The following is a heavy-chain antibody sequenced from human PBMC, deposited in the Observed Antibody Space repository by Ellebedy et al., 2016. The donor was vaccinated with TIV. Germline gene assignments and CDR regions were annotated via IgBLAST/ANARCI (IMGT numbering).Heavy chain of an antibody. CDR3: TREAANWNYPYYYYNGMDV. Sequence: GGSLRLSXTASGFTFGDFAISWVRQAPGKGLEWVGFIGSKGYGGTTQYAASVKGRFTISRDDSKSIVYLQMNSLKTEDTALYYCTREAANWNYPYYYYNGMDVWGQGTTVTVSS. D-gene: IGHD1-7*01. CDR2: IGSKGYGGTT. J-gene: IGHJ6*02. CDR1: GFTFGDFA. V-gene: IGHV3-49*04.